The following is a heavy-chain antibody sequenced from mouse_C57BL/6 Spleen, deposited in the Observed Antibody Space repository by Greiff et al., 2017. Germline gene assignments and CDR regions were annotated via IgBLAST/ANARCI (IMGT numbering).Heavy chain of an antibody. D-gene: IGHD3-2*01. CDR1: GYTFTDYN. J-gene: IGHJ2*01. Sequence: VQLQQSGPELVKPGASVKIPCKASGYTFTDYNMDWVKQSHGKSLEWIGDINPNNGGTNYNQKFKGKATLTVDKSSSTAYMELRSLTSEDTAVYYCARSATGYYFDYWGQGTTLTVSS. CDR2: INPNNGGT. V-gene: IGHV1-18*01. CDR3: ARSATGYYFDY.